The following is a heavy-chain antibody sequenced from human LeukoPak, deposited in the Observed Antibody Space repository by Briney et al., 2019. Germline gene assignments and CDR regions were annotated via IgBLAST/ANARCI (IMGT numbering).Heavy chain of an antibody. J-gene: IGHJ4*02. CDR3: AKALGIVATNYFDY. Sequence: GRSLRLSCAASGFTFSSYGMHWVRQAPGKGLEWVAVISYDGSNKYYADSVKGRFTISRDNSKNTLYLQMNSLRAEDTAVYYCAKALGIVATNYFDYWGQGTLVTVSS. CDR2: ISYDGSNK. V-gene: IGHV3-30*18. D-gene: IGHD5-12*01. CDR1: GFTFSSYG.